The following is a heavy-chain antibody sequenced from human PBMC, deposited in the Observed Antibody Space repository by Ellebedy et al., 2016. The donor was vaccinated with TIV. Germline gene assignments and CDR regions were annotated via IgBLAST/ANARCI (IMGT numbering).Heavy chain of an antibody. CDR2: IKGDGSST. J-gene: IGHJ3*02. CDR1: GFTFSSYW. V-gene: IGHV3-74*01. D-gene: IGHD3-10*01. CDR3: ARDKFKYYGSGSPKWPAFDI. Sequence: GESLKISCVASGFTFSSYWMHWVRQVPGKGLVWVSRIKGDGSSTSYADSVKGRFTISRDNAKNTLYLQMNSLRAEDTAVYYCARDKFKYYGSGSPKWPAFDIWGQGTMVTVSS.